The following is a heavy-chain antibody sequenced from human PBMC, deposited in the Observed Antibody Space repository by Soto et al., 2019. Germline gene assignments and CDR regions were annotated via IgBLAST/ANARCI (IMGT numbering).Heavy chain of an antibody. CDR2: INPSGGST. CDR3: SRADYYVSSGYHLDD. J-gene: IGHJ4*02. V-gene: IGHV1-46*01. D-gene: IGHD3-22*01. Sequence: QVQVAQSGAEVKKPGASVKVSCKASGYTFTNFYIHWVRQATGQGLEWMGIINPSGGSTTYAQKVLGRVTMTRDTSTSTVYMELSSLRSEETAVYYCSRADYYVSSGYHLDDWGQETLVTVSS. CDR1: GYTFTNFY.